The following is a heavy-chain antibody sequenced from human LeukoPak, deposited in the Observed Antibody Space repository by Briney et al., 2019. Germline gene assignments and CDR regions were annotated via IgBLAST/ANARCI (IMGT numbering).Heavy chain of an antibody. D-gene: IGHD3-10*01. CDR3: ARDRAPSYFDY. CDR2: INLDGSEN. Sequence: PGGSLRLSCAASGFTFSSYWMSWVRQAPGKGLEWVANINLDGSENYYVDSVKGRFTISRDNAKNSLYMQMNSLRAEDTAVYYCARDRAPSYFDYWGHGTLVTVSS. CDR1: GFTFSSYW. J-gene: IGHJ4*01. V-gene: IGHV3-7*01.